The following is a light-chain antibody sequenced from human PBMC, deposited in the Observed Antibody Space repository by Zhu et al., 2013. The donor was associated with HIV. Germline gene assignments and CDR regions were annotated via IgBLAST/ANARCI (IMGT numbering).Light chain of an antibody. V-gene: IGKV1-5*03. J-gene: IGKJ1*01. CDR3: QQYHTYWT. CDR1: QSISIL. Sequence: DIQMTQSPSTLSASIGDRVTITCRASQSISILLAWYQQKSGKAPRLLISRASTLESGVPSRFSGSGSGTEFTLTISSLQPDDFATYYCQQYHTYWTFGQGTKVE. CDR2: RAS.